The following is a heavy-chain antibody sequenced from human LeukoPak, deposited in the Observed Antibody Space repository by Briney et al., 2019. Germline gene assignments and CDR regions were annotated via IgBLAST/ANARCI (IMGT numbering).Heavy chain of an antibody. CDR1: GFTFSSYA. CDR3: GYGDYYYYGMDV. CDR2: ISGSGGST. J-gene: IGHJ6*02. Sequence: GGSLRLSCAASGFTFSSYAMSWVRQAPGKGLEWVSAISGSGGSTYYADSVKGRFTISRDNSKNTLYLQMNSLRAEDTAVYYSGYGDYYYYGMDVWGQGTTVTVSS. V-gene: IGHV3-23*01. D-gene: IGHD4-17*01.